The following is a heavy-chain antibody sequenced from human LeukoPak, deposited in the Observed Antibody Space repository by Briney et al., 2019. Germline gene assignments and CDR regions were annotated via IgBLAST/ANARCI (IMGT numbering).Heavy chain of an antibody. CDR1: GFTFSNYA. CDR3: ASAAGYYDILTGYYYFDY. CDR2: ISSSSSYI. V-gene: IGHV3-21*01. D-gene: IGHD3-9*01. J-gene: IGHJ4*02. Sequence: GGSLRLSCAASGFTFSNYAVNWVRQAPGKGLEWVSSISSSSSYIYYADSVKGRFTISRDNAKNSLYLQMNSLRAEDTAVYYCASAAGYYDILTGYYYFDYWGQGTLVTVSS.